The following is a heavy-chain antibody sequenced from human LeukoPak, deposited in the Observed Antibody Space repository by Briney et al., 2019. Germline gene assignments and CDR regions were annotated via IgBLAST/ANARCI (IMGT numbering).Heavy chain of an antibody. CDR2: INHSGST. CDR1: GGSFSGYY. D-gene: IGHD5-18*01. CDR3: ARGGYSYGLRAAGPTPGWFDP. J-gene: IGHJ5*02. Sequence: SETLSLTCAVYGGSFSGYYWSWIRQPPGKGLEWIGEINHSGSTNYNPSLKSRVTISVDTSKNQFSLKLSSVTAADTAVYYCARGGYSYGLRAAGPTPGWFDPWGQGTLVTVPS. V-gene: IGHV4-34*01.